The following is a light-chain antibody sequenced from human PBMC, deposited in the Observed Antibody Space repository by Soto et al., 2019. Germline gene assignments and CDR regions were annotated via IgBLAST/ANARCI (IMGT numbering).Light chain of an antibody. Sequence: EIVLTQSPGTLSLSPGERATLSCRASQSVSSSYLAWYQKQPDQAPRLLIYGASIRATGIPDRFRGSWSGTEFTLTISRLESEDFAVYYCQQYGSSPSTFGGGTKVDIK. CDR2: GAS. V-gene: IGKV3-20*01. CDR3: QQYGSSPST. CDR1: QSVSSSY. J-gene: IGKJ4*01.